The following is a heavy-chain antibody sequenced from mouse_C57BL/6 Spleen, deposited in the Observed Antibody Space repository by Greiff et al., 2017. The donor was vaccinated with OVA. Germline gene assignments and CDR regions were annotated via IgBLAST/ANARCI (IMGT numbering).Heavy chain of an antibody. D-gene: IGHD2-1*01. V-gene: IGHV14-4*01. J-gene: IGHJ3*01. Sequence: VHVKQSGAELVRPGASVKLSCTASGFNIKDDYMHWVKQRPEQGLEWIGWIDPENGDTEYASKFQGKATITADTSSNTAYLQLSSLTSEDTAVYYCTRSYGNSFAYWGQGTLVTVSA. CDR1: GFNIKDDY. CDR2: IDPENGDT. CDR3: TRSYGNSFAY.